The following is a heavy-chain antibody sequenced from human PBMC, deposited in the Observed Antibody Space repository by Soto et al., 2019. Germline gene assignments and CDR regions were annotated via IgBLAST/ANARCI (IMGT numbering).Heavy chain of an antibody. CDR2: ISSSGRDT. CDR1: GFTFNTYE. J-gene: IGHJ5*02. Sequence: GSLRLSCAASGFTFNTYEMNCVRQAPGKVRELISYISSSGRDTYYADSVKGRFSMSRDNDKNSLFLQMNSMRAEHNAVYSCARATLRLRGTGTSWFGHWGQGTLGTVSS. V-gene: IGHV3-48*03. CDR3: ARATLRLRGTGTSWFGH. D-gene: IGHD1-7*01.